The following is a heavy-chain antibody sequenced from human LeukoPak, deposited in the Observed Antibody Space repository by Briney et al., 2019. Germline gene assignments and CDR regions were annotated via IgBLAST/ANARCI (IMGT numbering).Heavy chain of an antibody. CDR1: GFTFSSHW. Sequence: GGSLRLSCAASGFTFSSHWMHWVRQAPGKGLVWVSGISTDGSRPRYADSVNGRFTISRDNAKNTLYLQMNSLRAEETAVYFCVRDGQGSTPLDYWGQGTLVTVSS. D-gene: IGHD2-15*01. J-gene: IGHJ4*02. CDR3: VRDGQGSTPLDY. CDR2: ISTDGSRP. V-gene: IGHV3-74*01.